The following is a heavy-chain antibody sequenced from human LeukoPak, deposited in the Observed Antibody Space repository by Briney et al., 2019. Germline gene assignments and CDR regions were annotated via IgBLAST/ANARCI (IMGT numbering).Heavy chain of an antibody. Sequence: GGSLRLSCAASGFTFSSYSMNWVRQAPGKGLEWVSSISSSSSYIYYADSVKGRFTISRDNAKNSLYLQMNSLRAEDTAVYYCARQSDEIWFGESYYFDYWGQGTLVTVSS. CDR1: GFTFSSYS. D-gene: IGHD3-10*01. CDR2: ISSSSSYI. J-gene: IGHJ4*02. V-gene: IGHV3-21*01. CDR3: ARQSDEIWFGESYYFDY.